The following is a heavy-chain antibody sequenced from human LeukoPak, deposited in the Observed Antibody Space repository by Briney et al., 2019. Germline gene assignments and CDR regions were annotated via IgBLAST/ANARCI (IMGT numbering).Heavy chain of an antibody. J-gene: IGHJ4*02. CDR3: ATGGARYYYSDY. V-gene: IGHV3-7*01. CDR1: GFTFSSYS. CDR2: IKQDGSEK. D-gene: IGHD1-26*01. Sequence: GGSLRLSCAASGFTFSSYSMNWVRQAPGKGLEWVANIKQDGSEKYYVDSVKGRFTISRDNAKNSLYLRMNSLRAEDTAVYYCATGGARYYYSDYWGQGTLVTVSS.